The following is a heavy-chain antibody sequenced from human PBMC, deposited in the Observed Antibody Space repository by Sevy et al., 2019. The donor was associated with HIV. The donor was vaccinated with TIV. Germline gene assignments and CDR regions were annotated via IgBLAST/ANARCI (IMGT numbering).Heavy chain of an antibody. J-gene: IGHJ2*01. Sequence: ASVKVSCKASGYTVTAYHLHWVRQAPGQGLEWIGWINPNSGDTKSAQKFQGRVAVTRDTSINTAFMELTRLTSDDTAVYYCARYVTGIRVGDWYFDLWGRGTLVTVSS. CDR3: ARYVTGIRVGDWYFDL. CDR2: INPNSGDT. V-gene: IGHV1-2*02. CDR1: GYTVTAYH. D-gene: IGHD3-16*01.